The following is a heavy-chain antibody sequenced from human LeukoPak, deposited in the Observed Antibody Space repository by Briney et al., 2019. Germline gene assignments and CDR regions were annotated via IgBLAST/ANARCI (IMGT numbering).Heavy chain of an antibody. J-gene: IGHJ4*02. Sequence: GGSLRLSCAASGFTFSSYAMSWVRQAPGKGLEWVSAISGSGGSTYYADSVKGRFTISRDNSKNTLYLQMNSLRAEDTAVYYCAGAGYSSSLDLPFDYWGQGTLVTVSS. D-gene: IGHD6-13*01. V-gene: IGHV3-23*01. CDR1: GFTFSSYA. CDR2: ISGSGGST. CDR3: AGAGYSSSLDLPFDY.